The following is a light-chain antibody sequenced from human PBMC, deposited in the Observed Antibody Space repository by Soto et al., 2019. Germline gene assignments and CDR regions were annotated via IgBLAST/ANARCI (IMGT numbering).Light chain of an antibody. J-gene: IGKJ1*01. V-gene: IGKV1-5*01. CDR2: DAS. Sequence: DIQMTPSPSTLSASVGDRVRIACRASQSVSSWLAWYQQKPGKAPKLLIYDASSLKSGVPSRFSGSGSGTEFTLTISSLQPDDFATYYCQQYNSYSFGQGTKVDI. CDR3: QQYNSYS. CDR1: QSVSSW.